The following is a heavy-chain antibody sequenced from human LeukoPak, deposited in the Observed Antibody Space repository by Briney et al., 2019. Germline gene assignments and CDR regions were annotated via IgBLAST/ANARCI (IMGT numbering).Heavy chain of an antibody. CDR3: ARRGPGNWNQGFGY. CDR2: TKQDGSEK. D-gene: IGHD1-1*01. Sequence: GGSLRLSCAASGFSFSSYWMSWVRQAPGKGLEWVANTKQDGSEKYYVDSVKGRFTISRDNAKNSLYLQMNTLRAEDTAVYYCARRGPGNWNQGFGYWGQGTLVTVSS. J-gene: IGHJ4*02. CDR1: GFSFSSYW. V-gene: IGHV3-7*01.